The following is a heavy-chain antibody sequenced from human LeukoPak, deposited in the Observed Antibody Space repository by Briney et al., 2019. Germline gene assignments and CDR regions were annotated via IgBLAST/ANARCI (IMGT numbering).Heavy chain of an antibody. CDR2: IYTSGST. V-gene: IGHV4-61*02. Sequence: SQTLSLTCTVSGGSISSGSYYWSWIRQPAGKGLEWIGRIYTSGSTNYNPSLKSRVTISVDTSKNQFSLKLSSVTAADTAVYYCARARLLLRFLEWLPGDYWGQGTLVTVSS. D-gene: IGHD3-3*01. CDR3: ARARLLLRFLEWLPGDY. CDR1: GGSISSGSYY. J-gene: IGHJ4*02.